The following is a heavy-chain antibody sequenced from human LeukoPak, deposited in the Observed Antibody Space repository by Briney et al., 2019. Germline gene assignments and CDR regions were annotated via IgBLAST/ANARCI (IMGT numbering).Heavy chain of an antibody. CDR1: VYTFTGHY. D-gene: IGHD6-6*01. CDR2: INPTGCT. CDR3: ARDLGWSSSH. J-gene: IGHJ1*01. V-gene: IGHV1-2*02. Sequence: SSVNVSFKASVYTFTGHYMNWVRLAPGQGRDWMGWINPTGCTTYAQKFQDRVTMTRDTSINTAYMELSGLRSDDTAVYYCARDLGWSSSHWGQGTLVTVSS.